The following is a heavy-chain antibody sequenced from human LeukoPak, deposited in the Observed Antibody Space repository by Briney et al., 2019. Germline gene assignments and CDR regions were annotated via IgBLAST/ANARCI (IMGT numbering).Heavy chain of an antibody. J-gene: IGHJ4*02. CDR1: GYTFTNYG. CDR2: IIPIFGTA. D-gene: IGHD3-3*02. Sequence: SLKVSCKASGYTFTNYGISWVRQAPGQGLEWMGGIIPIFGTANYAQKFQGRVTITADESTSTAYMELSSLRSEDTAVYYCIIIGVVIRRPYWGQGTLVTVSS. CDR3: IIIGVVIRRPY. V-gene: IGHV1-69*13.